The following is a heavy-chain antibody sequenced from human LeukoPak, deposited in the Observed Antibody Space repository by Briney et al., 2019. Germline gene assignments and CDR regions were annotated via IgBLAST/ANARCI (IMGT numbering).Heavy chain of an antibody. CDR2: ISSSSSDI. J-gene: IGHJ4*02. Sequence: GGSLRLSCAASGFTFSSYSMNWVRQAPGKGLEWVSSISSSSSDIYYADSLKGRFTISRDNAMNSLYLQMNSLRAEDTAVYYCARETFCTNTTCPIGDHFDYWGQGTLVTVSS. V-gene: IGHV3-21*01. CDR3: ARETFCTNTTCPIGDHFDY. D-gene: IGHD2-2*01. CDR1: GFTFSSYS.